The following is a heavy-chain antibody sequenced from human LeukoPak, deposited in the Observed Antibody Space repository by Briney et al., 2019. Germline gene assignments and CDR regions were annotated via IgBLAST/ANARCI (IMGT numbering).Heavy chain of an antibody. Sequence: GGSLRLSCAASGFTFSSYEMNWVRQAPGKGLEWVSYISSSGSTIYYADSVKGRFTISRDNAKNSLYLQMNSLRAEDTAVYYCATELWYDAFDIWGQGTMVTVSS. CDR1: GFTFSSYE. V-gene: IGHV3-48*03. CDR3: ATELWYDAFDI. D-gene: IGHD5-18*01. CDR2: ISSSGSTI. J-gene: IGHJ3*02.